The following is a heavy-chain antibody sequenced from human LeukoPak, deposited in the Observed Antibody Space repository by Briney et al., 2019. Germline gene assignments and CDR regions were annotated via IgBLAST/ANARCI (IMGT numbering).Heavy chain of an antibody. CDR2: IKQDGSEK. Sequence: GGSQRLSCAASGFTFTNFWMTWVRQAPGKGLEWVANIKQDGSEKYYVDAVKGRFTISRDNAKNSLYLQMNNLRVEDTAVYYCGRNMDVWGQGTTVTVSS. J-gene: IGHJ6*02. CDR1: GFTFTNFW. V-gene: IGHV3-7*01. CDR3: GRNMDV.